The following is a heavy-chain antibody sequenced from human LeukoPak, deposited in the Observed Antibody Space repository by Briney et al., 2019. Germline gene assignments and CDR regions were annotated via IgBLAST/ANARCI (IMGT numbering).Heavy chain of an antibody. CDR3: ARDSKGVFDY. CDR2: MNQDGSEK. D-gene: IGHD3-16*01. V-gene: IGHV3-7*01. Sequence: PGGSLRLSCAASGFTVSSNYMSWVRQAPGKGLEWVANMNQDGSEKYFVDSVKGRFAISRDNTKNSLYLQMSSLRAEDTAVYYCARDSKGVFDYWGQGTLVTVSS. CDR1: GFTVSSNY. J-gene: IGHJ4*02.